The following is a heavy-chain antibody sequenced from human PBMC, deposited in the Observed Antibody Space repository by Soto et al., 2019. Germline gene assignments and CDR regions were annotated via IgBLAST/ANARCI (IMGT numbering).Heavy chain of an antibody. J-gene: IGHJ5*02. CDR1: GGSISSYY. CDR3: AGMPYTSGLRFDP. D-gene: IGHD6-19*01. V-gene: IGHV4-59*04. CDR2: IYQSGVT. Sequence: SETLSLTCTVSGGSISSYYWSWIRQPPGKALQWIGFIYQSGVTSYNPSLASRVSISLDRSNNQCSLKLKSVTAADTAVYFCAGMPYTSGLRFDPWGPGTLVTVSS.